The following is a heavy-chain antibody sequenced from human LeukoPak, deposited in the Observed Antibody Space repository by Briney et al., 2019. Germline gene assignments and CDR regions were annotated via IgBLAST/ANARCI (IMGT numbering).Heavy chain of an antibody. J-gene: IGHJ4*02. CDR3: ARGSYYYDSRPFDY. Sequence: PGGSLRLSCAASGFTFSSYSMNWVRQAPGKGLEWVSSISSSSSYIYYADSVKGRFTISRDNAKNSLYPQMNSLRAEDTAVYYCARGSYYYDSRPFDYWGQGTLVTVSS. V-gene: IGHV3-21*01. CDR2: ISSSSSYI. D-gene: IGHD3-22*01. CDR1: GFTFSSYS.